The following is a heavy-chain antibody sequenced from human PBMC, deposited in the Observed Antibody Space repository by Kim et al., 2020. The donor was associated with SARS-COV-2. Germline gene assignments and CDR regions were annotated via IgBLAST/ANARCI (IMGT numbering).Heavy chain of an antibody. V-gene: IGHV5-51*01. D-gene: IGHD3-10*01. Sequence: TRDSPSFQGQVTISADKSISTAYLQWSSLKASDTAMYYCARHVSGNSLDYWGQGTLVTVSS. CDR3: ARHVSGNSLDY. CDR2: T. J-gene: IGHJ4*02.